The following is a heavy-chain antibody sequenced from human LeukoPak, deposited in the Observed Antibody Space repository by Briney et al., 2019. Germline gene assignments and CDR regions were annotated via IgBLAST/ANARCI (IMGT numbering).Heavy chain of an antibody. CDR1: GGSISSYY. Sequence: SETLSLTCTVSGGSISSYYWSWIRQPPGKGLEWIGYIYYSGSTNYNPSLKSRVTISVDTSKNQFSLKLSSVTAADTAVYYCASALLWSSTHAYYYYGMDVWGQGTTVTVSS. D-gene: IGHD2-2*01. J-gene: IGHJ6*02. CDR3: ASALLWSSTHAYYYYGMDV. V-gene: IGHV4-59*01. CDR2: IYYSGST.